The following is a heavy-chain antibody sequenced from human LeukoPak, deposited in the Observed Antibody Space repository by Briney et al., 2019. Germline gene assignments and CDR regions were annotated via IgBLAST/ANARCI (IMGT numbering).Heavy chain of an antibody. J-gene: IGHJ5*02. CDR1: GGSISSSNW. D-gene: IGHD3-10*01. CDR2: IYHSGST. V-gene: IGHV4-4*02. CDR3: ARIGSGSYLGWFDP. Sequence: SGTLSLSCAVSGGSISSSNWWSWVRQPPGKGLEWIGEIYHSGSTNYNPSLKSRVTISVDKSKNQFSLKLSSVTAADTAVYYCARIGSGSYLGWFDPWGQGNLVTVSS.